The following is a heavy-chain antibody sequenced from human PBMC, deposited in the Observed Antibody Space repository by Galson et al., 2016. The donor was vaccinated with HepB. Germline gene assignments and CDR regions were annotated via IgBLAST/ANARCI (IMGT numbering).Heavy chain of an antibody. V-gene: IGHV4-34*01. CDR3: ARQGDGEGVGLDY. Sequence: ETLSLTCAVYGGSFSTYTWSWIRQPPGKGLEWIGEINHTRSTKYNPSLKSRVTISVDTSKNQFSLKLSSVTATDTAVYYGARQGDGEGVGLDYWGQGTLVTVSS. D-gene: IGHD3-10*01. CDR1: GGSFSTYT. CDR2: INHTRST. J-gene: IGHJ4*02.